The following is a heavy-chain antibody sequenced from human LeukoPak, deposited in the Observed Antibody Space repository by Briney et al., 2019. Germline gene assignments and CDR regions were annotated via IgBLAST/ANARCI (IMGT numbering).Heavy chain of an antibody. D-gene: IGHD3-22*01. CDR3: SKVAGLYYFDH. Sequence: GGSLRLSCAASGFSFSNYAMNWVRQAPGQGLEWVASISGSDGDTDYADSVKCRFTIFRDSSKNTLYLQMNSVRAEDTAVYYCSKVAGLYYFDHWGQGTVVTVSS. V-gene: IGHV3-23*01. CDR2: ISGSDGDT. J-gene: IGHJ4*02. CDR1: GFSFSNYA.